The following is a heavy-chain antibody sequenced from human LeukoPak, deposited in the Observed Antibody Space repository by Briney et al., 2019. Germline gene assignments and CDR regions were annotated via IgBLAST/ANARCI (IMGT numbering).Heavy chain of an antibody. Sequence: GGSLRLSCAASGFTFSSYSMNWVRQAPGKGLEWVSYISSSSSTIYYADSVKGRFTISRDNAKNTLYLQMNSLRAEDTAVYYCSRDRHCIGSTCYGLWGQGTRVTVSS. CDR3: SRDRHCIGSTCYGL. J-gene: IGHJ4*02. CDR1: GFTFSSYS. CDR2: ISSSSSTI. D-gene: IGHD2-2*01. V-gene: IGHV3-48*01.